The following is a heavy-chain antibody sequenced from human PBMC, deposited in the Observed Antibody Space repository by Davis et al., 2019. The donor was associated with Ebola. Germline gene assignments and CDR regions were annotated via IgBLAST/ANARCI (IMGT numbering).Heavy chain of an antibody. V-gene: IGHV3-74*01. CDR2: ISPDGSAT. Sequence: HTGGSLRLSCAASGFSFSNYWIHWVRQAPGKGPVWVSRISPDGSATGYADSVKGRFTISRDDAKNSLYLQMNSLRAEDTAVYYCVRDPALVVTGGGWFFGLWGRGTLVTVSS. CDR3: VRDPALVVTGGGWFFGL. CDR1: GFSFSNYW. J-gene: IGHJ2*01. D-gene: IGHD2-21*02.